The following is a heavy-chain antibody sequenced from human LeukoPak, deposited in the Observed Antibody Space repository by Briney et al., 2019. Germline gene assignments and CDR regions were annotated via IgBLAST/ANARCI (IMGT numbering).Heavy chain of an antibody. D-gene: IGHD1-7*01. J-gene: IGHJ6*02. CDR3: ARSKLELPFGGSYGMAV. Sequence: KPSETLSLTCAVYGGSFSGYYWSWIRQPPGKGLEWIGEINHSGSTNYNPSLKSRVTISVDTSKNQFSLKLSSVTAADTAVYYCARSKLELPFGGSYGMAVWGQGTTVTVSS. CDR2: INHSGST. CDR1: GGSFSGYY. V-gene: IGHV4-34*01.